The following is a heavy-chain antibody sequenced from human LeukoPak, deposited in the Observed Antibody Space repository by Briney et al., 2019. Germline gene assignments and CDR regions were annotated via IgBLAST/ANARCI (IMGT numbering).Heavy chain of an antibody. CDR3: ARRWGIFGVVTYDY. D-gene: IGHD3-3*01. V-gene: IGHV4-39*01. CDR1: GGSISSSSYY. J-gene: IGHJ4*02. Sequence: SETLSLTCTVSGGSISSSSYYWGWLRQPPGKGLEWIGSIYYSGSTYYNPSLKSRVTISVDTSKNQFSLKLSSVTAADTAVYYCARRWGIFGVVTYDYWGQGTLVTVSS. CDR2: IYYSGST.